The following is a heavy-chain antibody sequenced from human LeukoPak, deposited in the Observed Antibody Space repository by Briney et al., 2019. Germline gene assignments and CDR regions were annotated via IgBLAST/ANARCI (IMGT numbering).Heavy chain of an antibody. J-gene: IGHJ3*02. D-gene: IGHD3-22*01. Sequence: SETLSLTCTVSGGSISSYYWSWIRQPPGKGLEWIGHIYYSGSTSYNPSLKSRVTISVDTSKNQFSLKLSSVTAADTAVYYCAREQIVVVIHAFDIWGQGTMVTVSS. CDR3: AREQIVVVIHAFDI. CDR2: IYYSGST. V-gene: IGHV4-59*12. CDR1: GGSISSYY.